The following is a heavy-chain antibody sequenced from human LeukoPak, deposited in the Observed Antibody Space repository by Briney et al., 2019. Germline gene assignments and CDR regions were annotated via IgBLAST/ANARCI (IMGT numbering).Heavy chain of an antibody. Sequence: SETLSLTCAVYGGSFSGYYWSWIRQPPGKGLEWIGETNHSGSTNYNPSLKSRVTISVDTSKNQFSLKLSSVTAADTAVYYCARRTATSYYYYYYMDVWGKGTTVTISS. J-gene: IGHJ6*03. CDR2: TNHSGST. CDR1: GGSFSGYY. CDR3: ARRTATSYYYYYYMDV. D-gene: IGHD1-1*01. V-gene: IGHV4-34*01.